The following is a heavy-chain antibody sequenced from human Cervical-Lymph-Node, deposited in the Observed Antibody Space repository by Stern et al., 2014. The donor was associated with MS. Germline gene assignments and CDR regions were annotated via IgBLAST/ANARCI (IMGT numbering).Heavy chain of an antibody. V-gene: IGHV5-51*01. J-gene: IGHJ6*02. CDR2: IHPGDSDT. Sequence: QLVQSGVEVKKPGESLKISCKTSGYTFTNYWIAWVRQMPGKGLEWMGIIHPGDSDTKYSPSIEGQVPLSVDKSLRTACLQWRSLKASDTAMYFCAGHGPGSDYYYYGMDVWGQGTTVTVSS. D-gene: IGHD2-15*01. CDR1: GYTFTNYW. CDR3: AGHGPGSDYYYYGMDV.